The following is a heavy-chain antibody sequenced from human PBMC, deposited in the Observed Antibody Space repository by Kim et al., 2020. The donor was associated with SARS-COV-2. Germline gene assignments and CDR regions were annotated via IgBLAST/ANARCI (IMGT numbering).Heavy chain of an antibody. CDR2: INPSGGST. V-gene: IGHV1-46*01. CDR3: ARWGSYYDSSGDVFDY. D-gene: IGHD3-22*01. CDR1: GYTFTSYY. J-gene: IGHJ4*02. Sequence: ASVKVSCKASGYTFTSYYMHWVRQAPGQGLEWMGIINPSGGSTSYAQKFQGRVTMTRDTSTSTVYMELSSLRSEDTAVYYCARWGSYYDSSGDVFDYWGQGTLVTVSS.